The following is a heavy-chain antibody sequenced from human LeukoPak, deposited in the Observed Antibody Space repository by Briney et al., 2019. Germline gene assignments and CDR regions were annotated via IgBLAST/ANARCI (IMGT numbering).Heavy chain of an antibody. V-gene: IGHV4-59*12. CDR1: GGSISSYY. CDR2: IYYSGST. D-gene: IGHD6-19*01. CDR3: ARGGYSSGWPIDY. Sequence: SETLSLTCTVSGGSISSYYWSWIRQPPGKGLEWIGYIYYSGSTNYNPSLKSRVTMSVDTSKNQFSLKLSSVTAADTAVYYCARGGYSSGWPIDYWGQGTLVTVSS. J-gene: IGHJ4*02.